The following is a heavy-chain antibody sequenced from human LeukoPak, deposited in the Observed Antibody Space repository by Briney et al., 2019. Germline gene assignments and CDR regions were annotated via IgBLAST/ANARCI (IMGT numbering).Heavy chain of an antibody. CDR1: GFTFSDYS. Sequence: GGSLRLSCAASGFTFSDYSMNWVRQAPGKGLEWVSFISGRGSYIYYVESVKGRSTISRDNAKNSVYLEMHRLRADDTAVYYCARELIAVAGGSYYYYYGMDVWGQGTTVTVSS. V-gene: IGHV3-21*04. J-gene: IGHJ6*02. CDR3: ARELIAVAGGSYYYYYGMDV. CDR2: ISGRGSYI. D-gene: IGHD6-19*01.